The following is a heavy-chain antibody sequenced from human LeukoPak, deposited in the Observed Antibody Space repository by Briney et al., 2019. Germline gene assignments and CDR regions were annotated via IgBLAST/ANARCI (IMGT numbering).Heavy chain of an antibody. D-gene: IGHD2-2*01. Sequence: SETLSLTCTVSGGSISSSSYYWGWIRQPPGKGLEWIGRIYTSGNTNYNPSLKSRVTISVDTSKNQFSLKLSSVTAADTAVYYCARSGCGSTSCYQADYWGQGTLVTVSS. V-gene: IGHV4-61*02. CDR1: GGSISSSSYY. CDR2: IYTSGNT. J-gene: IGHJ4*02. CDR3: ARSGCGSTSCYQADY.